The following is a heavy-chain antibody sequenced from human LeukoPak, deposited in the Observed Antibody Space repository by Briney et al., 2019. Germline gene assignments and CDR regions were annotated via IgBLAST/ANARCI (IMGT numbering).Heavy chain of an antibody. Sequence: SVKVSCKASGGTSSSYAISWVRQAPGQGLEWMGGIIPIFGTANYAQKFQGRVTITTDESTSTAYMELSSLRSEDTAVYYCAKNSYGSVIGLYYFDYWGQGTLVTVSS. CDR1: GGTSSSYA. CDR2: IIPIFGTA. D-gene: IGHD5-18*01. CDR3: AKNSYGSVIGLYYFDY. J-gene: IGHJ4*02. V-gene: IGHV1-69*05.